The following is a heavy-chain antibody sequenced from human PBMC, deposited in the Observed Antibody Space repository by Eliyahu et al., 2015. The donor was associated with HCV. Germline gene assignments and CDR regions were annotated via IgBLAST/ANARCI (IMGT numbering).Heavy chain of an antibody. V-gene: IGHV4-39*01. J-gene: IGHJ4*02. CDR2: IYYXGST. CDR1: GGXISSAYXY. Sequence: QLQLQESGPGLVKPSETLSLTCTVSGGXISSAYXYWGWIRQPPGKGLEWIGNIYYXGSTYYNPSLKSRVTISVDTSKNQFSLKVSSVTAADTAVYFCARTSNGWPFYYFDFWGQGTLVTVSS. D-gene: IGHD6-19*01. CDR3: ARTSNGWPFYYFDF.